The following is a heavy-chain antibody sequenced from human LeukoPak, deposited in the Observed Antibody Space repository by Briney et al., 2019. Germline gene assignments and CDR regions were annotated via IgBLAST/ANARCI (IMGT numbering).Heavy chain of an antibody. CDR2: INSDGSST. V-gene: IGHV3-74*03. J-gene: IGHJ4*02. CDR3: ASGALGGFDY. CDR1: GFTFSSYW. D-gene: IGHD3-16*01. Sequence: GGSLRLSCVASGFTFSSYWMHWVRQAPGKGLVWVSRINSDGSSTKCADSVKGRFTISRDNAKNTLYLQMNSLRAEDTAVYYCASGALGGFDYWGQGTLVTVSS.